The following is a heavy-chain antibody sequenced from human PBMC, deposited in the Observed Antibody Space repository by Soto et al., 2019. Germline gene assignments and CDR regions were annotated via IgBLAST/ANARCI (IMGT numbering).Heavy chain of an antibody. V-gene: IGHV1-69*13. J-gene: IGHJ6*02. D-gene: IGHD3-10*01. CDR3: ARKEGSYLDYYSYYIVL. CDR1: GGTFSSYA. CDR2: IIPIFGTA. Sequence: SVKFSCTTSGGTFSSYAISWVRQAPGQGLEWMGGIIPIFGTANYAQKFQGRVTITADESTSTAYMELSSLRSEDTAVYYCARKEGSYLDYYSYYIVLGGQGTTGIVS.